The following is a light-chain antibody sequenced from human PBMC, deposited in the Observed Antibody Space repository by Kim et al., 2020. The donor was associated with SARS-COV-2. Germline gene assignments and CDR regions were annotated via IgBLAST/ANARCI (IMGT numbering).Light chain of an antibody. CDR1: SSDVGAYNY. Sequence: PGQSVTISCTGTSSDVGAYNYVSWYQQHPGKAPRLMIYEVSRRPSGVPDRFSGSKSGNTASLTVSGLQAEDEADYYCSSFAGNKKVFGGGTQLTVL. V-gene: IGLV2-8*01. CDR3: SSFAGNKKV. J-gene: IGLJ3*02. CDR2: EVS.